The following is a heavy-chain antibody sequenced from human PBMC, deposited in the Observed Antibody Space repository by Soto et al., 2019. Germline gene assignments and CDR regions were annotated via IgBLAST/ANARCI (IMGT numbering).Heavy chain of an antibody. CDR3: ARVRDSSGYSPECAFDI. J-gene: IGHJ3*02. CDR1: CYTCTSWD. D-gene: IGHD3-22*01. V-gene: IGHV1-18*01. Sequence: SEQVSCQSACYTCTSWDLSCGRQAPGHGLEWMGWISAYNGNTNYAQKLQGRVTMTTDTSTRTGYMELRSLRCDDTAVYSWARVRDSSGYSPECAFDIWRQGTMVIVS. CDR2: ISAYNGNT.